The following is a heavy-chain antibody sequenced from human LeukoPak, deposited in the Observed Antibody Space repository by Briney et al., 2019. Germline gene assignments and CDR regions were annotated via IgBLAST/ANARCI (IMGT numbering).Heavy chain of an antibody. D-gene: IGHD3-10*01. CDR1: GGSFSGYY. CDR2: INHSGST. V-gene: IGHV4-34*01. J-gene: IGHJ4*02. CDR3: ARGKGLLWFREFTFDY. Sequence: SETLSLTCAVYGGSFSGYYWSWIRQPPGKGLEWIGEINHSGSTNYNPSLKSRVTISVDTSKYQFSLKLSSVTAADTAVYYCARGKGLLWFREFTFDYWGQGTLVTVSS.